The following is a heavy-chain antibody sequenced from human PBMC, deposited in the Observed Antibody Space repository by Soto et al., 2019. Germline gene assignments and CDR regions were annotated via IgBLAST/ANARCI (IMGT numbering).Heavy chain of an antibody. CDR3: TKADSRDGNSLLFEN. Sequence: GGSLRLSCAASGFSFSSYAMTWIRRAPGKGLEWASTISGGGDNTYYADSVKGRFTISRDNSKYTVYVQMNSLRAEDTAIYYCTKADSRDGNSLLFENWGQGILVTVSS. CDR2: ISGGGDNT. V-gene: IGHV3-23*01. D-gene: IGHD4-4*01. CDR1: GFSFSSYA. J-gene: IGHJ4*02.